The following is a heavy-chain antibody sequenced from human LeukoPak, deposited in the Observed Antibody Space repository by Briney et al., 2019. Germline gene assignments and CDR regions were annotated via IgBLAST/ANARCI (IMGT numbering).Heavy chain of an antibody. J-gene: IGHJ4*02. D-gene: IGHD6-19*01. Sequence: GGSLRLSCAASGFTFSSYSMSWVRQAPGKGLEWVSSISSSSSYIYYADSVKGRFTISRDNAKNSLYLQMNSLRAEDTAVYYCARGIAVAGTCYWGQGTLVTVSS. CDR1: GFTFSSYS. CDR3: ARGIAVAGTCY. CDR2: ISSSSSYI. V-gene: IGHV3-21*01.